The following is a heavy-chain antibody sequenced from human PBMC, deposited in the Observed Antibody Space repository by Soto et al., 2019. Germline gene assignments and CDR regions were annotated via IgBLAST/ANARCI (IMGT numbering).Heavy chain of an antibody. CDR1: GGSISSTTYY. J-gene: IGHJ4*02. Sequence: PSETLSLTCTVSGGSISSTTYYWSWLRQPPGKGLEWIGSIYYTGSTNYNPSLKSRVTMSLDTSKNQFALKLSSVTAADTAVYYCARHAIGIAVAGPVDYWGQGTLVTVSS. CDR2: IYYTGST. V-gene: IGHV4-39*01. CDR3: ARHAIGIAVAGPVDY. D-gene: IGHD6-19*01.